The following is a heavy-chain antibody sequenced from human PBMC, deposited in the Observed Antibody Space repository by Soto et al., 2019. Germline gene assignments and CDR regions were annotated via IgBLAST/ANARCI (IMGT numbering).Heavy chain of an antibody. V-gene: IGHV3-30-3*01. D-gene: IGHD1-26*01. CDR2: ISYDGSNK. CDR3: ASVHSGQEFDY. Sequence: QVQLVESGGGVVQPGRSLRLSCAASGFTFSSYAMHWVRQAPGKGLEWVAVISYDGSNKYYADSVKGRFTISRDNSKNTLYRQMNIMRADDTVVYYCASVHSGQEFDYWGQGPMATVSS. CDR1: GFTFSSYA. J-gene: IGHJ4*02.